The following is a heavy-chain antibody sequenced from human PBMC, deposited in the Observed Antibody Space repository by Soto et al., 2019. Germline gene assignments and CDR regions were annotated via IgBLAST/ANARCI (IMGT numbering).Heavy chain of an antibody. D-gene: IGHD3-3*01. CDR2: IYSSGST. CDR1: GGAISGYY. V-gene: IGHV4-4*07. CDR3: ARGQRFSDWFDP. Sequence: PSETPSLTCTVTGGAISGYYWTWIRQSDGEGLEWIGRIYSSGSTNYSPSLKSRVTISLDTSMNYFSLRLSSVTAADTAVYYCARGQRFSDWFDPWGQGTLVTVSS. J-gene: IGHJ5*02.